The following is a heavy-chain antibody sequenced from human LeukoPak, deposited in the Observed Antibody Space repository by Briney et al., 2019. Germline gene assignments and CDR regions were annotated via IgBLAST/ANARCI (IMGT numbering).Heavy chain of an antibody. V-gene: IGHV1-69*13. CDR2: IIPIFGTA. CDR3: AREGVAWGGPYNWFDP. J-gene: IGHJ5*02. CDR1: GGTFSSYA. D-gene: IGHD7-27*01. Sequence: SVKVSCKASGGTFSSYAISWVRQAPGQGLEWMGGIIPIFGTANYAQKFQGRVTITADESTSTAYMELSSLRSEDTAVYYCAREGVAWGGPYNWFDPWGQGALVTVSS.